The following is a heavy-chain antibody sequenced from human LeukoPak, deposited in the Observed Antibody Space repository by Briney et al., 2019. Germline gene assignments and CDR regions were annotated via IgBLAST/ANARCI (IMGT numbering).Heavy chain of an antibody. CDR2: IVVGSGNT. CDR1: GFTSTSSA. D-gene: IGHD1-26*01. J-gene: IGHJ3*02. Sequence: SVKVSCKASGFTSTSSAMQWVRQARGQRLEWIGWIVVGSGNTNYAQKFQERVTITRDMSTSTAYMELSSLRSEDTAVYYCAAAAKWEFDAFDIWGQGTMVTVSS. V-gene: IGHV1-58*02. CDR3: AAAAKWEFDAFDI.